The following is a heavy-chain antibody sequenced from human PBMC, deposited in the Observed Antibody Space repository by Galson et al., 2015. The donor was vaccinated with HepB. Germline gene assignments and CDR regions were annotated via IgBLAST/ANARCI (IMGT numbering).Heavy chain of an antibody. V-gene: IGHV4-59*01. J-gene: IGHJ6*03. CDR1: GGSISSYY. CDR3: ARAASYCTNGVCYFHYYYYMDV. CDR2: IYYSGST. D-gene: IGHD2-8*01. Sequence: SETLSLTCTVSGGSISSYYWSWIRQPPGKGLEWIGYIYYSGSTNYNPSLKSRVTISVDTSKNQFSLKLSSVTAADTAVYYCARAASYCTNGVCYFHYYYYMDVWGKGTTVTVSS.